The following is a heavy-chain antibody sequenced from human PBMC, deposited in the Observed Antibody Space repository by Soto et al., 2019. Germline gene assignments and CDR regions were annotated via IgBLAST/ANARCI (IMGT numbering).Heavy chain of an antibody. Sequence: SETMSLTCTVSGGSISSSSDYWGWIRQPPGKGLEWIGSIYYSGSTYYNPSLKSRVTISVDTSKNQFSLKLSSVTAADTAVYYCARPVVVAASPVGPFDYWGQGTLVTVSS. D-gene: IGHD2-15*01. CDR2: IYYSGST. J-gene: IGHJ4*02. V-gene: IGHV4-39*01. CDR3: ARPVVVAASPVGPFDY. CDR1: GGSISSSSDY.